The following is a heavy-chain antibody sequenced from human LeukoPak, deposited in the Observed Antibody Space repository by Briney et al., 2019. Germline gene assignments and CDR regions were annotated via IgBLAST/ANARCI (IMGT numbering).Heavy chain of an antibody. CDR3: LRDPSAMSKV. Sequence: GGTLRLSCAASGFTVSSYGMHWVRQAPGKGLEWVEVIWYDGSNRFYADSVKGRFTISRDNSKNTLYLQMNSLRAEDTAVYYCLRDPSAMSKVWGQGTTVTVSS. V-gene: IGHV3-33*01. CDR2: IWYDGSNR. J-gene: IGHJ6*02. CDR1: GFTVSSYG. D-gene: IGHD2-2*01.